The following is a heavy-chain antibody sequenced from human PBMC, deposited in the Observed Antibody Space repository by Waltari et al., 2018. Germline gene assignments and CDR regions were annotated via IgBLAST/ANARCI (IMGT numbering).Heavy chain of an antibody. CDR2: IHHSGST. V-gene: IGHV4-38-2*01. J-gene: IGHJ4*02. Sequence: QVQLQESGPGLVKPSETLSLTCAVSGYSISTDYYWVWIRQPPGKGLEWIGNIHHSGSTYYNPSLKRRVSISLDTSKNQFALELSSRTADDTAVYYWARGQGYWGQGTLVTVSS. CDR1: GYSISTDYY. CDR3: ARGQGY.